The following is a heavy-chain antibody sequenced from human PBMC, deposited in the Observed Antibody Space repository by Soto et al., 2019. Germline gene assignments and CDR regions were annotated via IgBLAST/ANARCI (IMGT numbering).Heavy chain of an antibody. CDR1: GGSISSYY. V-gene: IGHV4-59*01. J-gene: IGHJ6*02. D-gene: IGHD3-10*01. Sequence: PSETLSLTCTVSGGSISSYYWSWIRQPPGKGLEWIGYIYYSGSTNYNPSLKSRVTISVDTSKNQFSLKLSSVTAADTAVYYCARDRLTMVRGGDYYGTDVWGQGTTVTVSS. CDR3: ARDRLTMVRGGDYYGTDV. CDR2: IYYSGST.